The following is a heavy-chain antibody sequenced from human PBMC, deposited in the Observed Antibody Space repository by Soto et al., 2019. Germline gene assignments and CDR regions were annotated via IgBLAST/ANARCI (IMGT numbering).Heavy chain of an antibody. Sequence: ASVKVSCKVSGYTLTELSMHWVRQAPGKGLEWMGGFDPEDGETIYAQKFQGRVTMTEDTSTDTAYMELSSLRSEDTAVYYCATAFHCSSTSCYGYYFDYWGQGTLVTVSS. J-gene: IGHJ4*02. V-gene: IGHV1-24*01. CDR3: ATAFHCSSTSCYGYYFDY. CDR2: FDPEDGET. CDR1: GYTLTELS. D-gene: IGHD2-2*01.